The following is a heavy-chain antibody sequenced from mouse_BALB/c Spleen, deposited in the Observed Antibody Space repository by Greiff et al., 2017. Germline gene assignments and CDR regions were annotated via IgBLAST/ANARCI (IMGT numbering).Heavy chain of an antibody. V-gene: IGHV5-15*02. CDR3: ARLGRGFAY. Sequence: EVQGVESGGGLVQPGGSRKLSCAASGFTFSDYGMAWVRQAPGKGPEWVAFISNLAYSIYYADTVTGRFTISRENAKNTLYLEMSSLRSEDTAMYYCARLGRGFAYWGQGTLVTVSA. J-gene: IGHJ3*01. CDR2: ISNLAYSI. D-gene: IGHD4-1*01. CDR1: GFTFSDYG.